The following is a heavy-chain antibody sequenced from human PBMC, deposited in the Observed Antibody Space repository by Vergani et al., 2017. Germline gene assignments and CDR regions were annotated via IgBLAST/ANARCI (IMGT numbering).Heavy chain of an antibody. Sequence: QVQLVQSGAEVKKPGASVKVSCKVSGYTLTELSMHWVRQAPGKGLEWMGGFDPEDGETIYAQKFQGRVTITADTSTDTAYMELSSLRSEDTAVYYCARDATSAYSSGFLASWGQGTLVTVSS. V-gene: IGHV1-24*01. CDR1: GYTLTELS. J-gene: IGHJ5*02. D-gene: IGHD6-19*01. CDR3: ARDATSAYSSGFLAS. CDR2: FDPEDGET.